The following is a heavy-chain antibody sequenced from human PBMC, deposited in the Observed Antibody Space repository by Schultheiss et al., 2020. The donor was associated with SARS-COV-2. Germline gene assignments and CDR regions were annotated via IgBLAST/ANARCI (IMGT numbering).Heavy chain of an antibody. D-gene: IGHD3-22*01. CDR1: GFTFDDYA. CDR2: ISGSGGST. V-gene: IGHV3-23*01. J-gene: IGHJ6*02. Sequence: GESLKISCAASGFTFDDYAMHWVRQAPGKGLEWVSAISGSGGSTYYADSVKGRFTISRDNSKNTLYLQMNSLRAEDTAVYYCAKDGAASSGYENYYGMDVWGQGTTVTVSS. CDR3: AKDGAASSGYENYYGMDV.